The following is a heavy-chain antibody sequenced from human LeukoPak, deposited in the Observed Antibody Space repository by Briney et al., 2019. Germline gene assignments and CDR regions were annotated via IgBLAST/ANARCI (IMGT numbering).Heavy chain of an antibody. D-gene: IGHD3-9*01. CDR3: ARDDILTGYPTPFDY. CDR2: ISSSGSTI. V-gene: IGHV3-48*03. CDR1: GFTFSSYE. Sequence: TGGSLRLSCAASGFTFSSYEMNWVRQAPGKGLEWVSYISSSGSTIYYADSVKGRFTISRDNAKNSLYLQMNSLRAEDTAVYYCARDDILTGYPTPFDYWGQGTLVTVSS. J-gene: IGHJ4*02.